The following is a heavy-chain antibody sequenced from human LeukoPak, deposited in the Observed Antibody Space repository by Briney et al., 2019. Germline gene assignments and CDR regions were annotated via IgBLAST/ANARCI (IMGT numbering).Heavy chain of an antibody. CDR3: AKDLDSSGWYNFDY. J-gene: IGHJ4*02. V-gene: IGHV3-23*01. CDR2: ISGSGGST. D-gene: IGHD6-19*01. Sequence: GGSLRLXCAASGFTFSSYAMSWVRQAPGKALEWVSAISGSGGSTYYADSVKGRFTISRDNSKNTLYLQMNSLRAEDTAVYYCAKDLDSSGWYNFDYWGQGTLVTVSS. CDR1: GFTFSSYA.